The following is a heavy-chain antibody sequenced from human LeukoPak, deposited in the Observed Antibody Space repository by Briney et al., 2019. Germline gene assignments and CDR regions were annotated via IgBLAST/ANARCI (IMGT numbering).Heavy chain of an antibody. CDR2: IILIFGTA. Sequence: SVKVSCKASGGTFSSYAISWVRQAPGQGLEWMGGIILIFGTANYAQKFQGRVTITADESTSTAYMELSSLRSEDTAVYYCARESPGYSTNFDYWGQGTLVTVSS. V-gene: IGHV1-69*13. CDR3: ARESPGYSTNFDY. J-gene: IGHJ4*02. CDR1: GGTFSSYA. D-gene: IGHD6-13*01.